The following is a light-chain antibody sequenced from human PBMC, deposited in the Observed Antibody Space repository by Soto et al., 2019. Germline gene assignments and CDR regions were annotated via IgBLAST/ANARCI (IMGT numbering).Light chain of an antibody. CDR2: AVT. CDR3: ASFTPSQTQV. J-gene: IGLJ3*02. CDR1: SSDVGKFDY. V-gene: IGLV2-14*03. Sequence: QSALAQPASVSASPGQSITISCTGTSSDVGKFDYVSWYQHHPGNAPKLVISAVTRRSSGISDRFSGSKSGSTSSLTISGLEAEDEADYYCASFTPSQTQVFGVGTKVPVL.